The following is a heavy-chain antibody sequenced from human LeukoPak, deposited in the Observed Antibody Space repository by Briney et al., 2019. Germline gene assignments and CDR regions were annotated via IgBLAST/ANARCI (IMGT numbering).Heavy chain of an antibody. CDR3: ARGVYYYDSSGYYYDY. D-gene: IGHD3-22*01. Sequence: PSETLSLTCAVYGVSFSGYYWSWIRQPPGKGLEWIGEINHSGSTNYNPSLKSRVTISVDTSKNQFSLKLSSVTAADTAVYYCARGVYYYDSSGYYYDYWGQGTLVTVSS. CDR2: INHSGST. J-gene: IGHJ4*02. V-gene: IGHV4-34*01. CDR1: GVSFSGYY.